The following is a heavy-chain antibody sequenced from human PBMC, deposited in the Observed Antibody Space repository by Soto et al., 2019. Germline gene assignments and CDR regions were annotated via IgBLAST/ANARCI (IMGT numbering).Heavy chain of an antibody. Sequence: LRLSCATSGLTFSNYAMSWVRQAPGGGLEWVSSMSGSSSTTYYADSVRGRFTTSRDRSKNTLYVEMSSLKTEDTAVYYCTTDRPSRLRNPRVWGQGTLVTVSS. V-gene: IGHV3-23*01. CDR2: MSGSSSTT. CDR1: GLTFSNYA. CDR3: TTDRPSRLRNPRV. D-gene: IGHD4-17*01. J-gene: IGHJ4*02.